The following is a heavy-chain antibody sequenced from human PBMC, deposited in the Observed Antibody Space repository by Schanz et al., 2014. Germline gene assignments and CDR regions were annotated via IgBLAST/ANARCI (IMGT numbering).Heavy chain of an antibody. V-gene: IGHV3-30-3*01. D-gene: IGHD2-15*01. CDR3: ARDRGYCSGGSCLTFDY. J-gene: IGHJ4*02. Sequence: QVQLVESGGGVVQPGRSLRLSCAAYGFTLSSYAMHWVRQASGKGLEWVAVISYDGSNKYYADSVKGRFTISRDNSKNTLYLQMNTLRAEDTAVYYCARDRGYCSGGSCLTFDYWGQGTLVTVSS. CDR1: GFTLSSYA. CDR2: ISYDGSNK.